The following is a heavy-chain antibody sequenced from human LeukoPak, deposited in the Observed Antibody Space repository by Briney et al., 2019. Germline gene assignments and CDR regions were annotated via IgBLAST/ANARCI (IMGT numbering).Heavy chain of an antibody. CDR3: AITAAGPQAFDY. CDR2: IIPILGIA. V-gene: IGHV1-69*04. Sequence: GASVKVSCKASGGTFSSYAISWVRQAPGQGLEWMGRIIPILGIANYAQKFQGRVTITADKSTSTAYMELSSLRSEDTAAYYCAITAAGPQAFDYWGQGTLVTVSS. D-gene: IGHD6-13*01. CDR1: GGTFSSYA. J-gene: IGHJ4*02.